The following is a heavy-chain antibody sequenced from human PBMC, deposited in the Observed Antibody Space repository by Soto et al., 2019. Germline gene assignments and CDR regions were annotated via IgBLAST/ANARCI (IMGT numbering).Heavy chain of an antibody. J-gene: IGHJ4*02. CDR3: AKLGGCSYNFDY. D-gene: IGHD5-18*01. CDR2: ISSSSSYI. CDR1: GFTFSSYS. V-gene: IGHV3-21*01. Sequence: GGSLRLSCAASGFTFSSYSMNWVRQAPGKGLEWVSSISSSSSYIYYADSVKGRFTISRDNAKNTLYLQINSLRAEDTAVYYCAKLGGCSYNFDYWGQGTLVTVSS.